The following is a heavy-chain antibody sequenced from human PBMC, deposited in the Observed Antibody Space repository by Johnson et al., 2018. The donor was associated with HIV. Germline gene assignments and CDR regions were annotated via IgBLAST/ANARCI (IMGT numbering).Heavy chain of an antibody. CDR3: AKDSERGYSYGWCGFDI. V-gene: IGHV3-30*18. CDR2: ISYDGNNK. Sequence: QVQLVESGGGVVQPGRSLRLSCAASGFTFTSYGMHWVRQAPGKGLEWVAVISYDGNNKYYADSVKGRFTISRDDSKSTLNLQMNSLRAEDTAVYYCAKDSERGYSYGWCGFDIWGQGTMVTVSS. CDR1: GFTFTSYG. D-gene: IGHD5-18*01. J-gene: IGHJ3*02.